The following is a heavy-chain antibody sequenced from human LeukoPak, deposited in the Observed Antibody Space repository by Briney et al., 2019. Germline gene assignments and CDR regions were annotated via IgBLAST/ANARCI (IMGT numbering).Heavy chain of an antibody. CDR3: ARDYYDSSGYYGIIDY. V-gene: IGHV3-21*01. CDR1: GFTFSSYS. Sequence: GGSLRLSCAASGFTFSSYSMNWVRQAPGKGLEWVSSISSSSSYIYYADSAKGRFTISRDNAKKSLYLQMTSLSDEDTAVYYCARDYYDSSGYYGIIDYWGQGTLVTVSS. J-gene: IGHJ4*02. D-gene: IGHD3-22*01. CDR2: ISSSSSYI.